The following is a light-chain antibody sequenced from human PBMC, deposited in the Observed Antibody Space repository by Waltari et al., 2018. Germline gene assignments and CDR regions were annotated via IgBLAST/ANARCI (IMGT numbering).Light chain of an antibody. CDR3: HSRDASGVGGT. CDR2: DKN. V-gene: IGLV3-19*01. Sequence: TQDPAVSVAMGPTVRITCQGDSLRSYYASWYRQRPGQAPILVMYDKNNRPSGVPDRFSGSSSDNTASLTITGAQAEDEAYYYCHSRDASGVGGTFGGGTKLTVL. J-gene: IGLJ3*02. CDR1: SLRSYY.